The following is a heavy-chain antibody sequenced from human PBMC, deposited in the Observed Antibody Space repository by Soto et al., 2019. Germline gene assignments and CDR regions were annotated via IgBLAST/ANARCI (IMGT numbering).Heavy chain of an antibody. J-gene: IGHJ6*02. D-gene: IGHD2-21*02. CDR3: ARDHLILPAHDFFYGSDV. CDR2: IPQDGVDG. CDR1: GFTFSMYS. V-gene: IGHV3-7*03. Sequence: GGSLRLSCEVSGFTFSMYSMSWVRQSPGKGLEWVAKIPQDGVDGHYADSVKGRFTISRDDGKNSLYLQLNNLRAEDTAVYYCARDHLILPAHDFFYGSDVWGRGATVTVSS.